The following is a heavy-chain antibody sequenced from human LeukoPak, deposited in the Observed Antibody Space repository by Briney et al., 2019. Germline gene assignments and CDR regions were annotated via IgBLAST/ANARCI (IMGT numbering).Heavy chain of an antibody. CDR1: GYSISSGYY. CDR2: IYHSGST. D-gene: IGHD1-26*01. V-gene: IGHV4-38-2*01. Sequence: SETLSLTCAVSGYSISSGYYWGWIRQPPGKGLEWIGSIYHSGSTYYNPSLKSRVTISVDTSKNQFSLKLSFVTAADTAVYYCASWDSRTYYFDYWGQGTLVTVSS. CDR3: ASWDSRTYYFDY. J-gene: IGHJ4*02.